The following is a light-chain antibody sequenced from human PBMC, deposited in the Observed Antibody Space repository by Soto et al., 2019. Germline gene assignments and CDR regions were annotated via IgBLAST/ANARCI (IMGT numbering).Light chain of an antibody. J-gene: IGLJ2*01. Sequence: QSALTQPRSVSGSPGQSVTISCTGTGSDVGGYNYVSWYQQHPGKAPKLMINDVTKRPSGVPDRFSGSKSGNTASLTISGLQADDEADYYCRSYAGSYTLVFGGGTKLTVL. CDR1: GSDVGGYNY. CDR3: RSYAGSYTLV. V-gene: IGLV2-11*01. CDR2: DVT.